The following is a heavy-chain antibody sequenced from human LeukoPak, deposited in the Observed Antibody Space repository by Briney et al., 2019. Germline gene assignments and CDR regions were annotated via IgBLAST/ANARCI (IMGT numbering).Heavy chain of an antibody. CDR2: IKPDGSEK. D-gene: IGHD3-10*01. CDR3: TTEGYYYGSGSYYKDAFDI. CDR1: GFTFSTYW. Sequence: PGGSLRLSCAASGFTFSTYWMGWVRQAPGKGLEWVAKIKPDGSEKDHVDSVKGRFTISRDNAKNSLYLQLNSLKTEDTAVYYCTTEGYYYGSGSYYKDAFDIWGQGTMVTVSS. J-gene: IGHJ3*02. V-gene: IGHV3-7*03.